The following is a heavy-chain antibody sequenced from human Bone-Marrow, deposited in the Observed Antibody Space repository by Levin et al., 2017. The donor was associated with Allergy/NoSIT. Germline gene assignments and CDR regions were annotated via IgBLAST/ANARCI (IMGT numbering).Heavy chain of an antibody. V-gene: IGHV1-69*06. D-gene: IGHD1/OR15-1a*01. CDR3: ARERHPDTLGYNWNSDDAFDI. CDR2: IIPIFGTA. J-gene: IGHJ3*02. CDR1: GGTFSSYA. Sequence: SVKVSCKASGGTFSSYAISWVRQAPGQGLEWMGGIIPIFGTANYAQKFQGRVTITADKSTSTAYMELSSLRSEDTAVYYCARERHPDTLGYNWNSDDAFDIWGQGTMVTVSS.